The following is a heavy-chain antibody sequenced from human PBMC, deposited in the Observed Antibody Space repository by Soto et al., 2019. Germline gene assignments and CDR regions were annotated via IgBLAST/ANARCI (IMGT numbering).Heavy chain of an antibody. Sequence: GGSLRLSCAASGFTFSSYAMSWVRQAPGKGLEWVSAISGSGGSTYYADSVKGRFTISRDNSKNTLYLQMNSLRAEDTAVYYCAKQGAAAVAGTVNVYWGQGTLVTFSS. D-gene: IGHD6-19*01. CDR1: GFTFSSYA. CDR3: AKQGAAAVAGTVNVY. V-gene: IGHV3-23*01. CDR2: ISGSGGST. J-gene: IGHJ4*02.